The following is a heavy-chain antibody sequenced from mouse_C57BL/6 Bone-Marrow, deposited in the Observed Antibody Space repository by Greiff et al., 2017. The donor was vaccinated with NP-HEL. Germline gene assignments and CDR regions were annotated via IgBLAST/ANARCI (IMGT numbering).Heavy chain of an antibody. D-gene: IGHD1-1*01. V-gene: IGHV1-55*01. CDR3: ARGTTVVAYYCDY. CDR1: GYTFTSYW. Sequence: VQLQQSGAELVKPGASVKLSCKASGYTFTSYWITWVKQRPGQGLEWIGDIYPGSGSTNYNEKFKSKATLTVDTSSSTAYMQLSSLTSEDSAVYYCARGTTVVAYYCDYWGQGTTLTVSS. J-gene: IGHJ2*01. CDR2: IYPGSGST.